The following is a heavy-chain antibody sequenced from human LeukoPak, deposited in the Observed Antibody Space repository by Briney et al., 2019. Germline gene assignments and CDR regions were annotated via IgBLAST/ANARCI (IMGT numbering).Heavy chain of an antibody. CDR3: AKVEGYSNYFEFDY. J-gene: IGHJ4*02. Sequence: PGGSLRLSCAASGFTFSSYAMSWVRQAPGKGLEWVSAISGSGGSTYYADSVKGRLTISRDNSKNTLYLQMNSLRAEDTAVYYCAKVEGYSNYFEFDYWGQGTLVTVSS. CDR2: ISGSGGST. CDR1: GFTFSSYA. V-gene: IGHV3-23*01. D-gene: IGHD4-11*01.